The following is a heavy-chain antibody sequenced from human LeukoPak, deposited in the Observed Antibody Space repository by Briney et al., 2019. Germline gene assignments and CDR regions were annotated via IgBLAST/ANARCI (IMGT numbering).Heavy chain of an antibody. Sequence: GGSLRLSCAASGFTVGHHYMHWVRQSPGQGLVWVSYVNTDGTTTTYADSVKGRFASSRDNAKNMVYLQMSSLRAEDTAVYYCRRDAPQSQFDYWGRGALVTVSS. CDR2: VNTDGTTT. V-gene: IGHV3-74*03. CDR1: GFTVGHHY. J-gene: IGHJ4*02. D-gene: IGHD4-11*01. CDR3: RRDAPQSQFDY.